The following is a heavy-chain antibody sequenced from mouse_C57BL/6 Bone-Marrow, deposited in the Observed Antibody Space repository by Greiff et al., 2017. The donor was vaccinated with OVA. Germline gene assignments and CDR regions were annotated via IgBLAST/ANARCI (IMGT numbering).Heavy chain of an antibody. V-gene: IGHV1-53*01. J-gene: IGHJ4*01. D-gene: IGHD1-1*01. Sequence: QVQLQQPGTELVKPGASVKLSCKASGYTFTSYWMHWVKQRPGQGLEWIGNINPSNGGTNYNEKFKSKATLTVDKSSSTAYMQLSSLTSEDSAVYDCARGGGITTVGQGMDYWGQGTSVTVSS. CDR3: ARGGGITTVGQGMDY. CDR2: INPSNGGT. CDR1: GYTFTSYW.